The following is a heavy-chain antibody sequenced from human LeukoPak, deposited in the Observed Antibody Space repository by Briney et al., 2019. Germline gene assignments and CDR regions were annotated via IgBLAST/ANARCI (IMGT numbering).Heavy chain of an antibody. J-gene: IGHJ3*01. D-gene: IGHD2-8*02. V-gene: IGHV5-51*01. Sequence: GESLKISCKAAGYTFTDYWIAWVRQVPGKDLEYMGIVYPGDSDARYWPPFQGQVTISVDKSIDTAYLEWNSLRAADSAIYYCARPHFLISGAYAFDVWGQGTLVAVSS. CDR2: VYPGDSDA. CDR1: GYTFTDYW. CDR3: ARPHFLISGAYAFDV.